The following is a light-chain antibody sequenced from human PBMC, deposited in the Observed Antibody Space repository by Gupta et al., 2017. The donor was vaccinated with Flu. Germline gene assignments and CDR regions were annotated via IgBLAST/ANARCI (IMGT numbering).Light chain of an antibody. Sequence: VLTQSPATLSLSPGERATLPCRASQSVSSYLAWYQQKPGQAPRLLIYDASNRAAGMPARFSGSGSGTDFTLTISSREPEDVAVEYCQQSSNWPLYRFGQGTKLEIK. CDR3: QQSSNWPLYR. V-gene: IGKV3-11*01. J-gene: IGKJ2*03. CDR1: QSVSSY. CDR2: DAS.